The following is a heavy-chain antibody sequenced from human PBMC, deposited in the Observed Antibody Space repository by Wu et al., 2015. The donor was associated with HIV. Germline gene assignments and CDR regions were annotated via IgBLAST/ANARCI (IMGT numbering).Heavy chain of an antibody. V-gene: IGHV1-8*02. Sequence: QIQLVQSGPELKKPGALVTVSCKAFGYAFNTYGVSWVRQAPGQGLEWMGWMNPNSGNTGYRQRFQGRVTMTRDNSITTAYMELRGLRSEDTAIYYCAVLYDVEGDKAILDHWGQGTVVTVSS. J-gene: IGHJ4*02. CDR3: AVLYDVEGDKAILDH. CDR1: GYAFNTYG. CDR2: MNPNSGNT. D-gene: IGHD3-16*01.